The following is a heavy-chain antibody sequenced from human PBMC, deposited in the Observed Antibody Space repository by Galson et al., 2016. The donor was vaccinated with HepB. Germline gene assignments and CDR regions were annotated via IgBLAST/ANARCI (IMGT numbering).Heavy chain of an antibody. J-gene: IGHJ4*02. CDR3: AKVLSDSSGYYRDPFDY. Sequence: SLRLSCAASGFTFRSYAMSWVRQAPGKGLEWVTVISGNGGSTKSADSEKGRFTISRDNSTNTLYLHMNSLRAEDTAVYYCAKVLSDSSGYYRDPFDYWGQGTLVTVSS. CDR1: GFTFRSYA. D-gene: IGHD3-22*01. CDR2: ISGNGGST. V-gene: IGHV3-23*01.